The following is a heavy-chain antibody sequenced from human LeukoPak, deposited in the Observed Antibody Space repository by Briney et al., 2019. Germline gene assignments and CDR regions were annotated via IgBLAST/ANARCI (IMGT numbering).Heavy chain of an antibody. CDR1: GFTFSRYS. J-gene: IGHJ4*02. D-gene: IGHD6-19*01. V-gene: IGHV3-74*01. CDR3: ARNGASSGRPYHFDY. Sequence: GGSLRLSCAASGFTFSRYSMHWVRQAPGKGLVWVSHVNSDGSGTDYADSVKGRFTISRDNAESSLYLQMNSLRAEDTAVYYCARNGASSGRPYHFDYWGQGTLVTVSS. CDR2: VNSDGSGT.